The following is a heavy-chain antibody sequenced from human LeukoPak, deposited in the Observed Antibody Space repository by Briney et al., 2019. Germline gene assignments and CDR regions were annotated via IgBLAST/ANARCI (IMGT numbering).Heavy chain of an antibody. D-gene: IGHD5-12*01. CDR1: GGSFSGYY. Sequence: SETLSLTCAVYGGSFSGYYWSWIRQPPGKGLKWIGEFNHSGGTNYNPSLKSRVTISVDTSKRQFSLKLSSVTAADTAVYYCARVRYSGYDPFDYWGQGTLVTVSS. CDR2: FNHSGGT. J-gene: IGHJ4*02. CDR3: ARVRYSGYDPFDY. V-gene: IGHV4-34*01.